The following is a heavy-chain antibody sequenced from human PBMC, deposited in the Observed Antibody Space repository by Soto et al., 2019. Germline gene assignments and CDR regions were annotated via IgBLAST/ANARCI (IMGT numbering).Heavy chain of an antibody. Sequence: EVQLVESGGGLVQPGGSLRLSCAASGFTFSSYSMNWVRQAPGKGLEWVSYISSSSTIYYADSVKGRFTISRDNAKNSLYLQMNSLRDEDTAVYYCAREHSYYDILTGRAPPDYWGQGTLVTVSS. CDR1: GFTFSSYS. J-gene: IGHJ4*02. CDR3: AREHSYYDILTGRAPPDY. V-gene: IGHV3-48*02. D-gene: IGHD3-9*01. CDR2: ISSSSTI.